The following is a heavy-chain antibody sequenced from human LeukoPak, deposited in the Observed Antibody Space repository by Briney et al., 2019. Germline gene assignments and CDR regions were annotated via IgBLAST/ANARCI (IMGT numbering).Heavy chain of an antibody. J-gene: IGHJ1*01. CDR2: IFNGGST. CDR1: GFAVSSNH. D-gene: IGHD1-26*01. CDR3: ATSIVGLTYDEHFQH. V-gene: IGHV3-53*01. Sequence: GGSLRLSCAASGFAVSSNHMNWVRQAPGKGLGWVSVIFNGGSTYYADSVKGRFTISRDNSKNTLYLQMNSLRAEDTAVYYCATSIVGLTYDEHFQHWGQGTLVTVSS.